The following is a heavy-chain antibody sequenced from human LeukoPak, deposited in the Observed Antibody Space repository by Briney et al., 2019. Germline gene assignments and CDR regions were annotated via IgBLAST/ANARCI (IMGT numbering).Heavy chain of an antibody. Sequence: SETLSLTCTVSGGSISSSLYYWGWIRQPPGKGLEWIGSFYYSGTTYYNPSLKSRVTISVDTSKNQFSLKLSSVTAADTAVYYCARGVFYYDSNGYYKRAFDIWGQGTVVTVSS. CDR2: FYYSGTT. D-gene: IGHD3-22*01. CDR3: ARGVFYYDSNGYYKRAFDI. J-gene: IGHJ3*02. V-gene: IGHV4-39*07. CDR1: GGSISSSLYY.